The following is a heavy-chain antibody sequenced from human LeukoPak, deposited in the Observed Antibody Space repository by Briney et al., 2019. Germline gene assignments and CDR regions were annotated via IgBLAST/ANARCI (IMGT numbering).Heavy chain of an antibody. J-gene: IGHJ6*03. CDR1: GDSISGYY. CDR2: IYYSGST. CDR3: ARGATLNYYYMDV. Sequence: SETLSLTCTVSGDSISGYYWTWFRQPPGKGLEWIGYIYYSGSTHYNPSLKSRVTISVDTSKNQFSLKLSSVTAADTAVYYCARGATLNYYYMDVWGKGTTVTVSS. V-gene: IGHV4-59*01.